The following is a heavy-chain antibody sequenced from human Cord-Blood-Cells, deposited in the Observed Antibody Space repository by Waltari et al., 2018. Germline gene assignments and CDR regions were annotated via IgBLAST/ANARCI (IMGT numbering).Heavy chain of an antibody. CDR2: IYYSGST. D-gene: IGHD1-26*01. CDR1: GGSISSSSHY. CDR3: ARLGGDSGSYYFDY. Sequence: QLQLQESGPGLLKPSETLSLTCTVSGGSISSSSHYWGWIRQPPGKGLEWIGSIYYSGSTYYNPSLKSRVTISVDTSKNQFSLKLSSVTAADTAVYYCARLGGDSGSYYFDYWGQGTLVTVSS. V-gene: IGHV4-39*07. J-gene: IGHJ4*02.